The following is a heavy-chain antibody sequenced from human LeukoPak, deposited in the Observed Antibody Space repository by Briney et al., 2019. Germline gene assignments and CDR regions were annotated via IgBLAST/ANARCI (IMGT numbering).Heavy chain of an antibody. Sequence: ASVKVSCKASGYTFTSYGISWVRQAPGQGLEWMGWISAYNGDTNYAQKLQGRVTMTTDTSTSTAYMELRSLRSDDTAVYYCARRMASPYYYDSSGYYSEWGQGTLVTVSS. CDR1: GYTFTSYG. CDR3: ARRMASPYYYDSSGYYSE. CDR2: ISAYNGDT. D-gene: IGHD3-22*01. J-gene: IGHJ4*02. V-gene: IGHV1-18*01.